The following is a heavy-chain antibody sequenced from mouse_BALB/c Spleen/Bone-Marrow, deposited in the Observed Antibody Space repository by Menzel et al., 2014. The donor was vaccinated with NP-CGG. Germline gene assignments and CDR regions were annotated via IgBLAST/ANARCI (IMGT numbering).Heavy chain of an antibody. CDR2: ISSSSSTI. CDR1: GFTFSSYG. J-gene: IGHJ4*01. CDR3: ARWKYGYAMDY. Sequence: EVKLVESGGGLVQPGGSRKLSCAASGFTFSSYGMHWVRQAPEKGLEWVAYISSSSSTIYYADTVKGRFTISRDNPKNTLFLQMNSLRSEDRAMYYCARWKYGYAMDYWGQGTSVTVSS. V-gene: IGHV5-17*02. D-gene: IGHD1-1*01.